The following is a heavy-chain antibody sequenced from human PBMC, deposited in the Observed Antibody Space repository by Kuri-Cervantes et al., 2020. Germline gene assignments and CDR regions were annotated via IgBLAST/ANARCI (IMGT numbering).Heavy chain of an antibody. CDR2: INHSGST. CDR3: ARDLMADYYDSSGYYGDY. J-gene: IGHJ4*02. CDR1: DGSFSGYY. D-gene: IGHD3-22*01. Sequence: SETLYLPCAVYDGSFSGYYCSWIRQPPGNGLEWIGEINHSGSTNYNPSLKSRVSISIDTSKTQFSLKLSSVTAADTAMYYCARDLMADYYDSSGYYGDYWGQGTLVTVSS. V-gene: IGHV4-34*01.